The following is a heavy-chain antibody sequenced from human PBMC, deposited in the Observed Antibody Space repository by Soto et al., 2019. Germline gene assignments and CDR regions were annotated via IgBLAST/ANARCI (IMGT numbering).Heavy chain of an antibody. CDR3: ARSPSRITGTTSWFDP. J-gene: IGHJ5*02. D-gene: IGHD1-7*01. CDR1: GYTFTSYA. CDR2: INAGNGNT. V-gene: IGHV1-3*01. Sequence: ASVKVSCKASGYTFTSYAMHWVRQAPGQRLEWMGWINAGNGNTKYSQKFQGRVTITRDTSASTAYMELSSLRSEDTAVYYCARSPSRITGTTSWFDPWGQGTLVTSPQ.